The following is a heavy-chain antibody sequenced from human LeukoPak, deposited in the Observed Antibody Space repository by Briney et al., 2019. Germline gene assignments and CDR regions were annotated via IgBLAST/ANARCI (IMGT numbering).Heavy chain of an antibody. V-gene: IGHV1-69*13. CDR2: IIPIFGTA. CDR1: GGTFSSYA. J-gene: IGHJ4*02. D-gene: IGHD4-11*01. CDR3: ARYPNSNGDY. Sequence: RGASVKVSCKASGGTFSSYAISWVRQAPGQGLEWMGGIIPIFGTANYAQKFQGRVTITADESTSTAYMELRSLRSDDTAVYYCARYPNSNGDYWGQGTLVTVSS.